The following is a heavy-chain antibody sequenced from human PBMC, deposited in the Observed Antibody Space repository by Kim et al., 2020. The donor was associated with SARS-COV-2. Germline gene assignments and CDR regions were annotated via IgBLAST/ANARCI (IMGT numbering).Heavy chain of an antibody. J-gene: IGHJ4*02. CDR1: GFTFTSSA. Sequence: SVKVSCKASGFTFTSSAMQRVRQARGQRLEWIGWIVVGSGNTNYAQKFQERVTITRDMSTSTAYMELSSLRSEDTAVYYCAADPTTVTGNFDYWGQGTLDTVSS. D-gene: IGHD4-4*01. CDR2: IVVGSGNT. V-gene: IGHV1-58*02. CDR3: AADPTTVTGNFDY.